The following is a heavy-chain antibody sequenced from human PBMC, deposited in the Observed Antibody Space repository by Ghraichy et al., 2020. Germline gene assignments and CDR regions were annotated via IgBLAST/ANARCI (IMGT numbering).Heavy chain of an antibody. V-gene: IGHV3-21*01. Sequence: GGSLRLSCAASGFTFSSYSMNWVRQAPGKGLEWVSSISSSSSYIYYADSVKGRFTISRDNAKNSLYLQMNSLRAEDTAVYYCARERVIVGATECWGQGTLVTVSS. CDR3: ARERVIVGATEC. J-gene: IGHJ4*02. CDR2: ISSSSSYI. CDR1: GFTFSSYS. D-gene: IGHD1-26*01.